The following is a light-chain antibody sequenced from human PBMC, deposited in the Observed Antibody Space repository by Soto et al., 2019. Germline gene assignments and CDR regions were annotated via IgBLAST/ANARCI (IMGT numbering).Light chain of an antibody. J-gene: IGKJ1*01. V-gene: IGKV3-20*01. Sequence: EIVLAQSPGTLSLSPGERATLSRRASQSVSSNYLAWFQQRPGQAPRLLIYGVSTRATGTPDRFSASGSATDLTLSISRLEPEDFAVYFCHQYGASPWTFGQGTKVDIK. CDR2: GVS. CDR1: QSVSSNY. CDR3: HQYGASPWT.